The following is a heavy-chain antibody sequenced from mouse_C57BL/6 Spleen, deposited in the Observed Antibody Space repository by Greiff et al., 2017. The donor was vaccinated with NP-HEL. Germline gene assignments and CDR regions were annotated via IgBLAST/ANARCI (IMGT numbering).Heavy chain of an antibody. V-gene: IGHV1-80*01. D-gene: IGHD1-1*01. J-gene: IGHJ2*01. CDR2: IYPGDGDT. Sequence: VQLQQSGAELVKPGASVKISCKASGYAFSSYWMNWVKQRHGKGLEWIGQIYPGDGDTNYNGKFKGKATLTAGKSSSTAYMQLCSLTSEDSAVYFCASSSSSYFDYWGQGTTLTVAS. CDR3: ASSSSSYFDY. CDR1: GYAFSSYW.